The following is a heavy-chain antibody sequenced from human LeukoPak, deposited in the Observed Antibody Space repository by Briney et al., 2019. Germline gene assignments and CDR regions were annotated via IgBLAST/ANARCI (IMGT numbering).Heavy chain of an antibody. D-gene: IGHD3-9*01. V-gene: IGHV1-24*01. CDR3: ATRDFDWLYEFAY. Sequence: ASVKVSCKVSGHTLTEISMHWVRQAPGKGLQWMVSFDPENGETIFAQKFQGRVTMTEDTSTDTAHMELSSLRSEDTAVYYCATRDFDWLYEFAYWGQGTLVTVSS. CDR2: FDPENGET. CDR1: GHTLTEIS. J-gene: IGHJ4*02.